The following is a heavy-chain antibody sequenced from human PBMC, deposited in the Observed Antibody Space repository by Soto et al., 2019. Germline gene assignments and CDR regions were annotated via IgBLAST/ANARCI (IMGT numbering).Heavy chain of an antibody. D-gene: IGHD2-15*01. V-gene: IGHV1-2*04. J-gene: IGHJ4*02. CDR3: ARSGSWGYCSGGSCLANYYFDY. CDR1: GYTFTGYY. CDR2: INPNSGGT. Sequence: ASVKVSCKASGYTFTGYYMHWVRQAPGQGLEWMGWINPNSGGTNYAQKFQGWVTMTRDTSISTAYMELSRLRSDDTAVYYCARSGSWGYCSGGSCLANYYFDYWGQGTLVTVSS.